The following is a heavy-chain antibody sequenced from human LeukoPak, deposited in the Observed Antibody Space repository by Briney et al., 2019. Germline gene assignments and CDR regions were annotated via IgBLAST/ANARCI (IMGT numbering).Heavy chain of an antibody. Sequence: ASVKVSFKVSGYTLTELSMHWVRQAPGKGLEWMGGFDPEDGETIYAQKFQGRVTITADESTSTAYMELSSLRSEDTAVYYCARDTGYSSSWYIYWGQGTLVTVSS. J-gene: IGHJ4*02. CDR3: ARDTGYSSSWYIY. CDR2: FDPEDGET. V-gene: IGHV1-24*01. CDR1: GYTLTELS. D-gene: IGHD6-13*01.